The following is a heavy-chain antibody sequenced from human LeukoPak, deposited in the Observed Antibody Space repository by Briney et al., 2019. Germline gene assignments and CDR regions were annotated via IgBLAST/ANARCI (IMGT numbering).Heavy chain of an antibody. Sequence: GGSLRLSCAASGFTVTNNYMSWVRQAPGMGLEWVSMIYSGGNTYYADSVKGRFTISRDNSKNTLYLQMTSLRVEDTALYYCASSPTVTTFDYWGQGTLVTVSS. CDR2: IYSGGNT. D-gene: IGHD4-17*01. J-gene: IGHJ4*02. CDR1: GFTVTNNY. V-gene: IGHV3-66*01. CDR3: ASSPTVTTFDY.